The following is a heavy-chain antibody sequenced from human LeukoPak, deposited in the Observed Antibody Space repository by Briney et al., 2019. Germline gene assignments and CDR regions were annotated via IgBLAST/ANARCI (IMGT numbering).Heavy chain of an antibody. J-gene: IGHJ4*02. CDR3: ASQYYYDSSGYYREHDY. CDR2: INSDGSTT. D-gene: IGHD3-22*01. V-gene: IGHV3-74*01. CDR1: GFIFSRYW. Sequence: GGSLRLSCAASGFIFSRYWMHWVRQAPGKGLGWVSRINSDGSTTSYADSVKGRFTISRDNAKNTLYLQMNSLRAEDTAVYYCASQYYYDSSGYYREHDYWGQGTLVTVSS.